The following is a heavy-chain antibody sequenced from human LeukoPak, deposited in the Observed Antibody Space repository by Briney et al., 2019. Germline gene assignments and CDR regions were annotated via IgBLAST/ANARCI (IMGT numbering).Heavy chain of an antibody. Sequence: SETLSLTCTVSGGSISSSSYYWGWIRQPPGKGLEWIGSIYYSGSTYYNPSLKSRVTISVDTSKNQFSLKLSSVTAADTAVYYCARHGLSSSYFDYWGQRTLVTVSS. CDR1: GGSISSSSYY. V-gene: IGHV4-39*01. D-gene: IGHD6-19*01. CDR3: ARHGLSSSYFDY. CDR2: IYYSGST. J-gene: IGHJ4*02.